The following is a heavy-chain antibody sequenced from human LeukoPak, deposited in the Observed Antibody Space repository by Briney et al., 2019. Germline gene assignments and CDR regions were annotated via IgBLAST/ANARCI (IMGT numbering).Heavy chain of an antibody. D-gene: IGHD6-19*01. CDR2: IYYSGST. CDR1: GGSISSYY. Sequence: PSETLSLTCTVSGGSISSYYWSWIRQPPGKGLEWIGYIYYSGSTNYNPSLKSRVTISVDTSKNQFSLKLSSVTAADTAVYYCARDAHLIAVAGNGNAFDIWGQGTMVTVSS. J-gene: IGHJ3*02. CDR3: ARDAHLIAVAGNGNAFDI. V-gene: IGHV4-59*01.